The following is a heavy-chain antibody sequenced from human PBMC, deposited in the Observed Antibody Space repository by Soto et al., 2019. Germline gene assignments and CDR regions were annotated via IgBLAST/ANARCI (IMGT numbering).Heavy chain of an antibody. CDR2: LYYSGST. CDR1: GGSITSGGYY. CDR3: AREGTGGYDFDY. D-gene: IGHD5-12*01. J-gene: IGHJ4*02. V-gene: IGHV4-31*03. Sequence: QVQLQESGPGLVKPSQTLSLTCTVSGGSITSGGYYWSWIRQHPGKGLEWIGYLYYSGSTYYNPSLKSRVTISVDTSKHKFSLKLSSVTAADTAVYYCAREGTGGYDFDYWGQGTLVTVSS.